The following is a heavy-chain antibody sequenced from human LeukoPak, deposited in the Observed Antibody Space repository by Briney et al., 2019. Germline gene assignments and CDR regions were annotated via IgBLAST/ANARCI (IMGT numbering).Heavy chain of an antibody. V-gene: IGHV1-69*05. CDR2: IIPIFGTA. CDR1: GGTFSSYA. J-gene: IGHJ3*02. CDR3: ARDGSPYSSSSAFDI. D-gene: IGHD6-6*01. Sequence: VASVKVSCKASGGTFSSYAISWVRQAPGQGLEWMGGIIPIFGTANYAQKFQGRVTITTDESTSTAYMELSSLRSEDTAVYYCARDGSPYSSSSAFDIWGQGTMVTVSS.